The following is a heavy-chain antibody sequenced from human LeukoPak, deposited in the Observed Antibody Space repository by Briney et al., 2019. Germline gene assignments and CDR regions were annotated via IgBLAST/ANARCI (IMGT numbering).Heavy chain of an antibody. J-gene: IGHJ5*02. CDR3: ARDPMYSSSWYPAYNPPTAGWFDP. CDR1: GYTFTSYA. D-gene: IGHD6-13*01. V-gene: IGHV1-3*01. Sequence: EASVKVSCKASGYTFTSYAMHWVRQAPGQRLEWMGWINAGNGNTKYSQKFQGRVTITRDTSASTAYMELSSLRSEDTAVYYCARDPMYSSSWYPAYNPPTAGWFDPWGQGTLVTVSS. CDR2: INAGNGNT.